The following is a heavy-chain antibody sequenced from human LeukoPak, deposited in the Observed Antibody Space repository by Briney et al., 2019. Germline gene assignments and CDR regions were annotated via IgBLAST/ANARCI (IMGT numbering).Heavy chain of an antibody. V-gene: IGHV3-21*01. CDR1: GFTFSAYN. J-gene: IGHJ6*03. Sequence: GGSLRLSCAASGFTFSAYNMNWVRRTPGKGLEWVSSITTSSSYMFYADSVRGRFTISRDNAENSLYLQMNSLRDEDTAVYYCARDPYSGGYGAYYYYYMDVWGKGTTVTVSS. CDR2: ITTSSSYM. CDR3: ARDPYSGGYGAYYYYYMDV. D-gene: IGHD6-19*01.